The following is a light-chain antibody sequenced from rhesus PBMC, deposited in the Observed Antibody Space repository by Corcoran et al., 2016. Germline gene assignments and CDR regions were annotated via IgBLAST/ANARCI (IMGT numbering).Light chain of an antibody. CDR1: ENANNY. V-gene: IGKV1-74*01. CDR2: KAS. J-gene: IGKJ4*01. CDR3: QHGYGTPLT. Sequence: DIQMTQSPSSLSASVGDRVTITCRASENANNYLNWYQQKPGKAPKLLIYKASTLKSGVPSRFSGSGAGTDYTFPISSLQPEDVATYYCQHGYGTPLTFGGGTKVELK.